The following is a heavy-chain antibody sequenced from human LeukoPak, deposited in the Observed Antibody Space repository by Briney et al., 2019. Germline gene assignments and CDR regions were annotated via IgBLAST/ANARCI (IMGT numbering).Heavy chain of an antibody. D-gene: IGHD1-7*01. CDR1: GGSITSYY. CDR2: IYYSGST. V-gene: IGHV4-59*06. CDR3: AREIITGTTPVDY. Sequence: TSETLSLTCTVSGGSITSYYWSWIRQPPGKGLEWIGYIYYSGSTYYNPSLKSRVTISVDTSKNQFSLKLSSVTAADTAVYYCAREIITGTTPVDYWGQGTLVTVSS. J-gene: IGHJ4*02.